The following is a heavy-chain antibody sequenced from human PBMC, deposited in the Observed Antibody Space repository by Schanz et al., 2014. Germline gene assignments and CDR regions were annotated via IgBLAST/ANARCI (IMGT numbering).Heavy chain of an antibody. D-gene: IGHD4-17*01. CDR2: ISSSSSTI. CDR1: GFSFSRYS. J-gene: IGHJ3*02. CDR3: ARKMKLGVYGGKGHDSLDI. V-gene: IGHV3-48*04. Sequence: EVQLVESGGGWVQPGGSLRLSCAASGFSFSRYSMNWVRQAPGKGLEWISYISSSSSTIYHADSVKGRFTISRDNAKSSLYLQMNSLRPEDTAVYYCARKMKLGVYGGKGHDSLDIWGQGTMVTVSS.